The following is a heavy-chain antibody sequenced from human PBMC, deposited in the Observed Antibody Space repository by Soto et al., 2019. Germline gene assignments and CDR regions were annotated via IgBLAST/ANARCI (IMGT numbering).Heavy chain of an antibody. CDR2: ISGSGGST. J-gene: IGHJ4*02. D-gene: IGHD3-3*01. Sequence: EVQLLESGGGLVQPGGSLRLSCAASGFTFSSYAMSWVRQAPGKGLEWVSAISGSGGSTYYADSVKGRFTISRDNSKKTLYLQMNSMRAEDTAVYYCAKSAERTYYDFWSGYYGGQNGEPYYFDYWGQGTLVTVSS. CDR3: AKSAERTYYDFWSGYYGGQNGEPYYFDY. V-gene: IGHV3-23*01. CDR1: GFTFSSYA.